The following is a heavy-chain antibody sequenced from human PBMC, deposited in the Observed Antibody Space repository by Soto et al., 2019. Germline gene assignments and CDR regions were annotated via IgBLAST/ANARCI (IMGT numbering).Heavy chain of an antibody. V-gene: IGHV4-34*01. CDR3: ASTMVRGVIKGWFDP. Sequence: QVQLQQWGAGLLKPSETLSLTCAVYGGSFSGYYWSWIRQPPGKGLEWIGEINHSGSTNYNPSLKSRVTISVDTSKNQFSLKLSSVPAADTAVYYCASTMVRGVIKGWFDPWGQGTQVTVSS. CDR1: GGSFSGYY. D-gene: IGHD3-10*01. CDR2: INHSGST. J-gene: IGHJ5*02.